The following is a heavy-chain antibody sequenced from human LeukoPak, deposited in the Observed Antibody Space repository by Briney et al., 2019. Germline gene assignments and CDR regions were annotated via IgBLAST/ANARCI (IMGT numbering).Heavy chain of an antibody. CDR3: ARALGGKGYFDY. Sequence: GGSLRLSCAASGFTFSSYSMNWVRQAPGKGLEWVSSISSSSSYIYYADSVKGRFTISRDNAKNSLYLQMNSLRAEDTAVYYCARALGGKGYFDYWGQGTLVTVSS. CDR1: GFTFSSYS. V-gene: IGHV3-21*01. D-gene: IGHD4-23*01. J-gene: IGHJ4*02. CDR2: ISSSSSYI.